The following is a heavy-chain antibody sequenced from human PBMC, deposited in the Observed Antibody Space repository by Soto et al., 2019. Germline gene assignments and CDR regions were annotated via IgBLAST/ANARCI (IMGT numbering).Heavy chain of an antibody. CDR3: ARRGYSYGLDV. J-gene: IGHJ6*02. D-gene: IGHD5-18*01. CDR2: IYPGDSDT. V-gene: IGHV5-51*01. CDR1: GYNFATYW. Sequence: GASLKISCKGSGYNFATYWIAWVRQLPGKGPEWMGIIYPGDSDTSYSPSFQGQVTISVDKSISTAYLQWNSLKASDTAVYYCARRGYSYGLDVWGQGTKVTVS.